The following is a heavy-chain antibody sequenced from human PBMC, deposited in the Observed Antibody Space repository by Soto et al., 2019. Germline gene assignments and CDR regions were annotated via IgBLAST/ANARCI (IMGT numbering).Heavy chain of an antibody. V-gene: IGHV4-4*02. D-gene: IGHD3-3*01. Sequence: SETLSLTCAVSSASISSSNWWSWVRQPPGKGLEWIGEIYHTGTTNSNPSLKSRVTISVDKSKNQFSLKLSSVTAADTAVYYCARVLRFLEWLPQSDYYYYMDVWGKGTTVTVSS. CDR3: ARVLRFLEWLPQSDYYYYMDV. J-gene: IGHJ6*03. CDR1: SASISSSNW. CDR2: IYHTGTT.